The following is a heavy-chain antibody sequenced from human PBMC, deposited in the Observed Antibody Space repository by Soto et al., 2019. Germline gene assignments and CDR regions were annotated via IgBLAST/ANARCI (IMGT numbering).Heavy chain of an antibody. CDR2: IGAGSAGT. Sequence: PGGSLRLSCAASGFSFPSFAMSWVRQAPGKGLEWVSAIGAGSAGTHYADSVKGRFTISRDDSKNTLYLEMNSLRADDTAVYYCAAPRVWVARTRYFDPWGQGTPVTVSP. CDR1: GFSFPSFA. CDR3: AAPRVWVARTRYFDP. D-gene: IGHD3-16*01. V-gene: IGHV3-23*01. J-gene: IGHJ5*02.